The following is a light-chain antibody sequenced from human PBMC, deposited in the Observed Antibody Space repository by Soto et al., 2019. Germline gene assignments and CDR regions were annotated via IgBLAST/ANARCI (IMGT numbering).Light chain of an antibody. CDR1: QSVSSN. V-gene: IGKV3-15*01. J-gene: IGKJ1*01. CDR2: GAS. Sequence: EIGMTQSPATLSVSPGERATLSCSASQSVSSNLAWYQQKPGQAPRLLIYGASTRATGIPARFSGSGSGTEYTLTVSSLQSEDFAVYYCQQYNNWPRTFGQGTKVEIK. CDR3: QQYNNWPRT.